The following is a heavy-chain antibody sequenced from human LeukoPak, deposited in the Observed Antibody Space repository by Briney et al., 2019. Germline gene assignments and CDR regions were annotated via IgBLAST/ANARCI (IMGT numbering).Heavy chain of an antibody. V-gene: IGHV3-23*01. J-gene: IGHJ4*02. Sequence: GGSLRLSCAASGFTFSSYAMSWVRQAPGNGLECVSAISGSCGSTYYADSVKGRFTISRDNSKHTLYLQMNRLRAEDTAVYYCAKAPLGYSSSSHFDYWGQGTLVTVSS. CDR2: ISGSCGST. D-gene: IGHD6-13*01. CDR3: AKAPLGYSSSSHFDY. CDR1: GFTFSSYA.